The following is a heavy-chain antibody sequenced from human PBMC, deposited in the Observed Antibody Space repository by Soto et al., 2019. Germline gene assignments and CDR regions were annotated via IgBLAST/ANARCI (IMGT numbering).Heavy chain of an antibody. Sequence: GGSLRLSCADSGFTFSSYGMHWVRQAPGKGLEWVAHISYDGSNNNYVDSVKGRFTISRGNSKNTLYLQMNSLRAEDTAVYYCARDSYYYDSSGYYTFDHWGQGTLVTVSS. CDR1: GFTFSSYG. J-gene: IGHJ4*02. CDR2: ISYDGSNN. V-gene: IGHV3-30*03. CDR3: ARDSYYYDSSGYYTFDH. D-gene: IGHD3-22*01.